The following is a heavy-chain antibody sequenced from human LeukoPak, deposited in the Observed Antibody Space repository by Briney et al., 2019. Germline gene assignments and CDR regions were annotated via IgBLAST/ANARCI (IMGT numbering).Heavy chain of an antibody. D-gene: IGHD6-13*01. CDR2: ISGSGGST. V-gene: IGHV3-23*01. CDR3: AKDPDSSSWSKYYGMDV. CDR1: GFTFSSYD. Sequence: GGSLRLSCAASGFTFSSYDMSWVRQAPGKGLEWVSAISGSGGSTYYADSVKGRFTISRDNSKNTLYLQMNSLRAEDTAVYYCAKDPDSSSWSKYYGMDVWGKGTTVTVSS. J-gene: IGHJ6*04.